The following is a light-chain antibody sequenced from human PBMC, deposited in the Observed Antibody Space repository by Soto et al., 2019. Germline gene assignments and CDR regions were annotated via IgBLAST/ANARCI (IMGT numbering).Light chain of an antibody. CDR1: QSISSL. CDR3: QQYNSYPLT. CDR2: KAS. Sequence: DIQMTQSPSTLSASVGDRVTITCRAGQSISSLLAWYQQKPGRAPTLLIYKASTLESGVPSRFSGSGSGTEFSLTISSLQPDDSATYYCQQYNSYPLTFGQGTRLEIK. J-gene: IGKJ5*01. V-gene: IGKV1-5*03.